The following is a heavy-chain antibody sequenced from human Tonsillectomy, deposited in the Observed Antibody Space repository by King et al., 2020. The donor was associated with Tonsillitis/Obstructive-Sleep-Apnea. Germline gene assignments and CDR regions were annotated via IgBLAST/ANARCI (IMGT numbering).Heavy chain of an antibody. V-gene: IGHV1-2*02. CDR2: IDPNSAGT. CDR1: PANGHY. D-gene: IGHD3-10*01. J-gene: IGHJ4*02. Sequence: VQLVESGAEVKKPGASVKVSCTPSPANGHYVHWVRQAPGQGLEWMGWIDPNSAGTKYAQKFQDRVTMTRDTSINTAYMDLSSLSSDDTAVYYCAQVRGGWGQGTLLTVSS. CDR3: AQVRGG.